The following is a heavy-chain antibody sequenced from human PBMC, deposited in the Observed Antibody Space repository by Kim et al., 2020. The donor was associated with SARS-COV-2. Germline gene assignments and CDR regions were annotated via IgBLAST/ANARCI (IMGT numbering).Heavy chain of an antibody. J-gene: IGHJ4*02. CDR3: TTALTTVVTPDFDY. CDR1: GFTFSNAW. Sequence: GGSLRLSCAASGFTFSNAWMSWVRQAPGKGLEWVGRIKSKTDGGTTDYAAPVKGRFTISRDDSKNTLYLQMNSLKTEDTAVYYCTTALTTVVTPDFDYWGQGTLVTVSS. V-gene: IGHV3-15*01. D-gene: IGHD4-17*01. CDR2: IKSKTDGGTT.